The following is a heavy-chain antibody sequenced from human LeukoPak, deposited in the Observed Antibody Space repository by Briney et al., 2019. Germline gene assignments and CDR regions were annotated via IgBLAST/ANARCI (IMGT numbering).Heavy chain of an antibody. CDR3: ARVSPLDFWSGYFAMDV. D-gene: IGHD3-3*01. J-gene: IGHJ6*02. V-gene: IGHV3-30-3*01. Sequence: GGSLRLSCAASGFTFSSYAVHWVRQAPGKGLEWVAVISYDGSNKYYADSVKGRFTISRDNSKNTLYLQMNSLRAEDTAVYYCARVSPLDFWSGYFAMDVWGQGTTVTVSS. CDR1: GFTFSSYA. CDR2: ISYDGSNK.